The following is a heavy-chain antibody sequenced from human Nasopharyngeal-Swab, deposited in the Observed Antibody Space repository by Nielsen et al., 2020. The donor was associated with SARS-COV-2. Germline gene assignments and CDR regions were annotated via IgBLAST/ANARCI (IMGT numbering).Heavy chain of an antibody. CDR1: GYTFTSYY. V-gene: IGHV1-8*01. CDR2: MNPNSGNT. J-gene: IGHJ4*02. D-gene: IGHD3-22*01. CDR3: ARLGASSRMGTMIVVALYYFDY. Sequence: ASVKVSCKASGYTFTSYYINWVRQATGQGLEWMGWMNPNSGNTGYAQKFQGRVTMTRNTSISTAYMELSSLRSEDTAVYYCARLGASSRMGTMIVVALYYFDYWGQGTLVTVSS.